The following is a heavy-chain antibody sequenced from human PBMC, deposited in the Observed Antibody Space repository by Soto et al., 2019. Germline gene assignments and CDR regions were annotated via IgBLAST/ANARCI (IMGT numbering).Heavy chain of an antibody. CDR1: GYIFTDYY. CDR2: INPNSGGT. J-gene: IGHJ3*02. D-gene: IGHD3-3*01. CDR3: ATGSLGSSEIFGVPNFQNAFDI. V-gene: IGHV1-2*06. Sequence: GASVKVSCKASGYIFTDYYIPWVRQAPVQELGWMGRINPNSGGTNYAQKFQGRVTMTRDTYTSTDYTDLSSLRSEDTAVYYCATGSLGSSEIFGVPNFQNAFDIWGQGTMVTISS.